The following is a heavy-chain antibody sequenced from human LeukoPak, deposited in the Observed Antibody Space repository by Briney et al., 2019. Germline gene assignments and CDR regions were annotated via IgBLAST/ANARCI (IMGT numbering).Heavy chain of an antibody. Sequence: GGSLRLSCAASGFTFSSYSMNWVRQAPGKGLEWVSSISSSSSYIYYADSVKGRFTISRDNAKNSLYLQMRSLRAEDTAMYYCARGRGCSSMACYPDYWGQGTLVTVSS. CDR1: GFTFSSYS. V-gene: IGHV3-21*01. CDR2: ISSSSSYI. CDR3: ARGRGCSSMACYPDY. J-gene: IGHJ4*02. D-gene: IGHD2-2*01.